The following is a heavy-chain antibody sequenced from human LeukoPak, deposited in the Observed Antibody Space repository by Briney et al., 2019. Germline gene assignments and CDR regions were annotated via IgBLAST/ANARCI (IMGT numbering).Heavy chain of an antibody. D-gene: IGHD2-15*01. CDR3: ARSVDYYMDV. J-gene: IGHJ6*03. Sequence: GGSLRLSCAASGFTVSDNAVNWVRQAPGKGLQWVSVIYSGSRPYYLDSVEGRFFISRDFAKNTVFLQMNSLRAEDTAVYYCARSVDYYMDVWGKGTTVTVSS. CDR2: IYSGSRP. V-gene: IGHV3-66*01. CDR1: GFTVSDNA.